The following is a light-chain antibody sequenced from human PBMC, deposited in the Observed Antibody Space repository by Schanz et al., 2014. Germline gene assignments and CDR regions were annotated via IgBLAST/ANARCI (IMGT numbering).Light chain of an antibody. V-gene: IGLV1-40*01. CDR3: QSYDSSLSGRV. CDR2: GNS. J-gene: IGLJ3*02. CDR1: GSNIGAGYA. Sequence: QSVLTQPPSVSGAPGQRATISCTGSGSNIGAGYAVHWYQQDPGAAPKLLIYGNSNRPSGVPDRFSGSKSGTSASLAITGLQAEDEADYYCQSYDSSLSGRVFGGGTKLTVL.